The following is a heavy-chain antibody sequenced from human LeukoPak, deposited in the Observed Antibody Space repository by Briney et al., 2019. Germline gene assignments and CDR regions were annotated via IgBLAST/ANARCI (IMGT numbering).Heavy chain of an antibody. CDR2: ISGSGGST. V-gene: IGHV3-23*01. D-gene: IGHD3-3*01. CDR3: AKDSTTIFGVVSDYYGMDV. CDR1: GFTFSSYA. J-gene: IGHJ6*02. Sequence: GGSLRLSCAASGFTFSSYAMSWVRQAPGKGLEWVSAISGSGGSTYYADSVKGRFTISRDNSKNTLYLQMNSLRAEDTAVCYCAKDSTTIFGVVSDYYGMDVWGQGTTVTVSS.